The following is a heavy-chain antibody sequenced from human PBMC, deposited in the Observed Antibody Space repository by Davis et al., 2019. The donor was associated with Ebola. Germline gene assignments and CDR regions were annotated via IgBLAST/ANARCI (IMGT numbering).Heavy chain of an antibody. CDR2: IYYRGNT. D-gene: IGHD7-27*01. Sequence: SETLSLTCTVSGGSINNYYWSWIRQPPGKGLEWIGYIYYRGNTNYNPSLKSRVTMSVDTSKNQFSLKLSSVTAADTAVYYCARASGSYYYYGMDVWGQGTTVSVSS. J-gene: IGHJ6*02. CDR3: ARASGSYYYYGMDV. CDR1: GGSINNYY. V-gene: IGHV4-59*08.